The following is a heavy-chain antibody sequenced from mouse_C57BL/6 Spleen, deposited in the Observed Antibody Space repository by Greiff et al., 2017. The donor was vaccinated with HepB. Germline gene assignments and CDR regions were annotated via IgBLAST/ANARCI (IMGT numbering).Heavy chain of an antibody. D-gene: IGHD1-1*01. CDR1: GYTFTSYW. J-gene: IGHJ3*01. CDR2: IHPNSGST. CDR3: ASPITTVVAGEFAY. Sequence: QVQLKQPGAELVKPGASVKLSCKASGYTFTSYWMHWVKQRPGQGLEWIGMIHPNSGSTNYNEKFKSKATLTVDKSSSTAYMQLSSLTSEDSAVYYCASPITTVVAGEFAYWGQGTLVTVSA. V-gene: IGHV1-64*01.